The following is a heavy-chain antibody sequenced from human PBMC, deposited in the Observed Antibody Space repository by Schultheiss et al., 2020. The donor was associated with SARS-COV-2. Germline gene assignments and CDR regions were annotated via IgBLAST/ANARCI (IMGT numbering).Heavy chain of an antibody. Sequence: GGSLRLSCAASGFIVSRKYMSWVRQAPGKGLEWVSSITTSGSDIHYADSVKGRFTISRDNAKNSLYLQIHSLRAEDTAVYYCARDQSIIAATTGTFVEYFDDWGQGTLVTVSS. J-gene: IGHJ4*02. CDR2: ITTSGSDI. V-gene: IGHV3-21*01. CDR3: ARDQSIIAATTGTFVEYFDD. CDR1: GFIVSRKY. D-gene: IGHD6-13*01.